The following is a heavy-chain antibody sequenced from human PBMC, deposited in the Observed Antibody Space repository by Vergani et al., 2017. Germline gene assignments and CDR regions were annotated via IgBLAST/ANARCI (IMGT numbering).Heavy chain of an antibody. V-gene: IGHV3-74*03. CDR3: AKSKXIETCYMSNWLDS. CDR1: GFSFNSYW. D-gene: IGHD3-9*01. J-gene: IGHJ5*01. CDR2: IKSDGSIT. Sequence: DVHLAESGGGLFQPGGSLRLSCSASGFSFNSYWMHWVRQVPGKGLLWVSRIKSDGSITAYADSVKGRFTISRDNAQNTLYLQMNSLRVEDRGGYYCAKSKXIETCYMSNWLDSWGQGTLVTVSS.